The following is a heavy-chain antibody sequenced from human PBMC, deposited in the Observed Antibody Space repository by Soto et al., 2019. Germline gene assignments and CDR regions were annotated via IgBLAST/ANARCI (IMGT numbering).Heavy chain of an antibody. CDR3: ARSPPYYYDKELNFDY. D-gene: IGHD3-22*01. V-gene: IGHV4-59*08. Sequence: SETLSLTCTVSGGSISSYYWSWIRQPPGKGLEWIGYIYYSGSTNYNPSLKSRVTISVDTSKNQFSLKLSSVTAADTAVYYCARSPPYYYDKELNFDYWGQGTLVTVSS. CDR1: GGSISSYY. CDR2: IYYSGST. J-gene: IGHJ4*02.